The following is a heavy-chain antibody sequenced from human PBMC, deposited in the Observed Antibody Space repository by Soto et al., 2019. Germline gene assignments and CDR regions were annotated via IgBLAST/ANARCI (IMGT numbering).Heavy chain of an antibody. J-gene: IGHJ4*02. Sequence: PGGSLRLSCAASGFTFSSFGIDWVRQAPGKGLEWVAVISYDGIDKNYGDSVKGRFTISRENSKNMVYLQMNSLRAEDTAVYYCAKDLRQMATTLPAYWGQGILVTVSS. V-gene: IGHV3-30*18. CDR2: ISYDGIDK. D-gene: IGHD5-12*01. CDR1: GFTFSSFG. CDR3: AKDLRQMATTLPAY.